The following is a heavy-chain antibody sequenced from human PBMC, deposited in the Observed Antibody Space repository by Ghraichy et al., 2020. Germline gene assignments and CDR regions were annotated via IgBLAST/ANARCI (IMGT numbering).Heavy chain of an antibody. J-gene: IGHJ6*02. CDR2: ISGGGTVV. CDR3: ARKGVRRGGSDCSICGMEV. Sequence: GGSLRLSCTASGFTLRTYWMHWVRQAPEKGLVSVAHISGGGTVVHYAASVKGRFTVSRDNAKNTVYLQMDSLRADDMGVYYCARKGVRRGGSDCSICGMEVWGQGTTVTVSS. CDR1: GFTLRTYW. D-gene: IGHD2-21*02. V-gene: IGHV3-74*01.